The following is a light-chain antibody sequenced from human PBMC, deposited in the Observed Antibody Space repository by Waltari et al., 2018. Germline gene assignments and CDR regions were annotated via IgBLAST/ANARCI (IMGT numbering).Light chain of an antibody. Sequence: QSVLTQPPSASGTPGQRVTISCSGTRSNIRSNSPYWYRQPPGTAPKLLIYRNNQRPSGVPDRFSGSKSGTSASLAISGLRSEDEADYYCAAWDDSLSGRVFGGGTKVTVL. CDR2: RNN. CDR3: AAWDDSLSGRV. V-gene: IGLV1-47*01. CDR1: RSNIRSNS. J-gene: IGLJ3*02.